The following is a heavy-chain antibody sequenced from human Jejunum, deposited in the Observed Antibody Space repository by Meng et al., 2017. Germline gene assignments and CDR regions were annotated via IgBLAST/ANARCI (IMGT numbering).Heavy chain of an antibody. CDR1: GGSISGSY. CDR3: ARGSTGNYDD. D-gene: IGHD4-11*01. J-gene: IGHJ4*02. Sequence: QLPGSGPGLVKPSETLSLTCTVSGGSISGSYWSWIRQSPGKGLQWIGYIYSSGSTDYNPSLRSRVSMSVDTSRNQFSLELNSVTSADTAVYHCARGSTGNYDDWGQGTLVTVSS. CDR2: IYSSGST. V-gene: IGHV4-59*01.